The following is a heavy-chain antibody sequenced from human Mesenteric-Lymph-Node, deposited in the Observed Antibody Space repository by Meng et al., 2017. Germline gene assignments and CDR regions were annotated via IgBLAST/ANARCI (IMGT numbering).Heavy chain of an antibody. CDR3: GRDQGRELINH. V-gene: IGHV4-4*02. CDR2: VYHRGDT. Sequence: QLQAAGPGLVKPAGTLSLTCTVSGDFISSDIWWSWFRQPPGKGLEWIGEVYHRGDTNYNPSLKSRVDISVDKSKNQFYLSLFSVTAADTAVYYCGRDQGRELINHWGQGTLVTVSS. J-gene: IGHJ4*02. CDR1: GDFISSDIW. D-gene: IGHD1-7*01.